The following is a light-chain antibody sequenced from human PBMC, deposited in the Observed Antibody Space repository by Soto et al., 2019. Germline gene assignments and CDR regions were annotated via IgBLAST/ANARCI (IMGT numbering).Light chain of an antibody. Sequence: EFVLTQSPGTLSLSPGERATLSCRASQTVRNNYLAWYQQKPGQAPRLLIYDASSRATGIPDRFSGGGSGTDFTLTISSLQSEDFTIYYCQYYNNWLATFGGGTKVDIK. CDR3: QYYNNWLAT. V-gene: IGKV3D-20*02. CDR2: DAS. CDR1: QTVRNNY. J-gene: IGKJ4*01.